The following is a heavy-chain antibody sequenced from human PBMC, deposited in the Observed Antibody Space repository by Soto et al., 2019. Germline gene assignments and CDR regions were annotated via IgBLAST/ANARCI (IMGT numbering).Heavy chain of an antibody. D-gene: IGHD1-20*01. Sequence: EVQLLESGGGLVQPGGSLRLSCAASGFTFSSYAMSWVRQAPGKGLEWVSAISGSGGSTYYADSVKGRFTISRDNSKNSLYRQINSRRAEDTAVYYCAKDVSVVQYNPRFDYWGQGTLVTVSS. J-gene: IGHJ4*02. CDR3: AKDVSVVQYNPRFDY. V-gene: IGHV3-23*01. CDR1: GFTFSSYA. CDR2: ISGSGGST.